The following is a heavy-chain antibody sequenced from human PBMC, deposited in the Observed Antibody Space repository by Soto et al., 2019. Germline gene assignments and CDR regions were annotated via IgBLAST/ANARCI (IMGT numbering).Heavy chain of an antibody. CDR1: GYSFTSYW. Sequence: GESLKISCKGSGYSFTSYWIGWVRQMPGKGLEWMGIIYPGDSDTRYSPSFQGQVTISADKSISTAYLQWSSLKASDTAMYYCARLGNAGSATIIKEDYYYYGMDVWGQGTTVTVSS. CDR3: ARLGNAGSATIIKEDYYYYGMDV. CDR2: IYPGDSDT. V-gene: IGHV5-51*01. D-gene: IGHD5-12*01. J-gene: IGHJ6*02.